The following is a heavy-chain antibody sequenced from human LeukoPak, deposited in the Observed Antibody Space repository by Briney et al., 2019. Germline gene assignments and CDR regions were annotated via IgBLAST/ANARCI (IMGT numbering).Heavy chain of an antibody. V-gene: IGHV1-8*01. J-gene: IGHJ3*02. Sequence: GASVKVSCKASGYTFTNYDINWVRQATGQGPEWMGWMNPKSGNTGYAQKFQGRVTMTRNTSISTAYMELSSLRSDDTAVYYCARDQQWLGRAFDIWGQGTMVTVSS. D-gene: IGHD6-19*01. CDR3: ARDQQWLGRAFDI. CDR1: GYTFTNYD. CDR2: MNPKSGNT.